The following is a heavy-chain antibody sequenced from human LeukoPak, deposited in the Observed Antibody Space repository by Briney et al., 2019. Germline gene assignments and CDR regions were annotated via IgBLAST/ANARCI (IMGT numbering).Heavy chain of an antibody. CDR1: GFTFSGFW. Sequence: GSLRLSCAASGFTFSGFWMSWVRQAPGKGLEWIGHVYYSGSTNYNPSLKSRVTMSLDTKNQFSLKLSSVTAADTAVYYCARVNLQAADGLDYWGQGTLVTVSS. V-gene: IGHV4-59*08. D-gene: IGHD5-24*01. CDR2: VYYSGST. CDR3: ARVNLQAADGLDY. J-gene: IGHJ4*02.